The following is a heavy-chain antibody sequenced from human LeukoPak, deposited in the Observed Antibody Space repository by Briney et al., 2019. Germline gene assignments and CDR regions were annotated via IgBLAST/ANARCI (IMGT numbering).Heavy chain of an antibody. CDR1: GFTFSSSA. J-gene: IGHJ4*02. Sequence: GGSLRLSCAASGFTFSSSAMSWVRQAPGKGLEWVSAISNNGGYTYYADSVQGRFTISRDNSKSTLCLQMNSLRAEDTAVYYCAGSSGYYPAYYFDYWGQGTLVTVSS. CDR2: ISNNGGYT. V-gene: IGHV3-23*01. D-gene: IGHD3-22*01. CDR3: AGSSGYYPAYYFDY.